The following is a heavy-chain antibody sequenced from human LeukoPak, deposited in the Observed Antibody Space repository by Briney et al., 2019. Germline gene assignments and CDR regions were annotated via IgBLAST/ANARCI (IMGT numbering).Heavy chain of an antibody. D-gene: IGHD3-10*01. CDR3: ARDLYGSGSHYSNNWFDP. V-gene: IGHV1-69*13. J-gene: IGHJ5*02. CDR1: GGTFISYA. Sequence: SVKVSCKASGGTFISYAISWVRQAPGQGLEWMGRIIPIFGTANYAQKFQGRVTITADESTSTAYMELSSLRSEDTAVYYCARDLYGSGSHYSNNWFDPWGQGTLVTVSS. CDR2: IIPIFGTA.